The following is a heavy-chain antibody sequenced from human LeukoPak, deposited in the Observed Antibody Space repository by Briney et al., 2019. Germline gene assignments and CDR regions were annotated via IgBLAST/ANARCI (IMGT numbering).Heavy chain of an antibody. CDR1: GFTFSSYS. D-gene: IGHD6-13*01. CDR3: ASGIAAAGTGGY. Sequence: PGGSLRLSCAASGFTFSSYSMNWVRQAPGEGLEWVSSISSSSSYIYYADSVKGRFTISRDNAKNSLYLQMNSLRAEDTAVYYCASGIAAAGTGGYWGQGTLVTVSS. V-gene: IGHV3-21*01. CDR2: ISSSSSYI. J-gene: IGHJ4*02.